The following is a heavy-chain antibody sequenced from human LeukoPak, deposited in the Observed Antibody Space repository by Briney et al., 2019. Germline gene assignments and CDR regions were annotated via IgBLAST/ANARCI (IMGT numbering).Heavy chain of an antibody. CDR1: GFTFDDYA. CDR3: AKDIFPIAAAGWGAFDI. CDR2: ISWDGGST. D-gene: IGHD6-13*01. V-gene: IGHV3-43D*04. Sequence: GGSLRLSCAASGFTFDDYAMHWVRQAPGKGLEWVTLISWDGGSTYYADSVRGRFTISRDNSKNSLYLQMNSLRAEDTALYYCAKDIFPIAAAGWGAFDIWGQGTMVTDSS. J-gene: IGHJ3*02.